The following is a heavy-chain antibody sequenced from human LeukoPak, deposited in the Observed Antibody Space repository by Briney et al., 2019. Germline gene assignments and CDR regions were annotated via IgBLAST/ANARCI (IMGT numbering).Heavy chain of an antibody. CDR2: IYYSGST. Sequence: SETLSLTCTVSGGSISSYYWSWIRQPPGKGLEWIGYIYYSGSTNYNPSLKSRVTISVDTSKNQSSLKLSSVTAADTAVYYCARGPYSSGEYYWSQGTLVTVSS. J-gene: IGHJ4*02. D-gene: IGHD6-19*01. CDR1: GGSISSYY. CDR3: ARGPYSSGEYY. V-gene: IGHV4-59*01.